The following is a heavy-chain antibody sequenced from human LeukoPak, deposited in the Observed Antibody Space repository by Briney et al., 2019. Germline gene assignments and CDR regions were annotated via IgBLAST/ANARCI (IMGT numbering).Heavy chain of an antibody. CDR2: IYYSGST. V-gene: IGHV4-59*01. D-gene: IGHD1-26*01. J-gene: IGHJ6*02. Sequence: SETLSLTCTVSGGSISSYYWSWIRQAPGKGLEWIGYIYYSGSTNYNPSLKSRVTISVDTSKNQFSLKLSSVTAADTAVYYCARGGGSYDYYYYGMDVWGQGTTVTVSS. CDR1: GGSISSYY. CDR3: ARGGGSYDYYYYGMDV.